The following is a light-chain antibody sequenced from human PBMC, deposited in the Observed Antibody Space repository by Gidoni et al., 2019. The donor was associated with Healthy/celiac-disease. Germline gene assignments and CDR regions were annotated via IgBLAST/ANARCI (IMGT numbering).Light chain of an antibody. V-gene: IGLV1-44*01. CDR1: SSNIGSNT. J-gene: IGLJ2*01. CDR3: AAWDDSLNGPHVV. Sequence: QSVLTQPPPASGTPGQRAPIPCSGSSSNIGSNTVNWYQQLPGTAPKLLIYSNNQRPSGVPDRFSGSKSGTSASLAISGLQSEDEADYYCAAWDDSLNGPHVVFGGGTKLTVL. CDR2: SNN.